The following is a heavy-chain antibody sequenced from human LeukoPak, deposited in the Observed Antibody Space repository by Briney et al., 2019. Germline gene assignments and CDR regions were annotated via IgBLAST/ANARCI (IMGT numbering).Heavy chain of an antibody. CDR3: ARVPYYYDSSGYLIDY. J-gene: IGHJ4*02. V-gene: IGHV3-74*01. D-gene: IGHD3-22*01. CDR1: GFTFSSYW. CDR2: INSDGSST. Sequence: PGGSLRLSCSASGFTFSSYWMHWVRQAPGKGLVWVSRINSDGSSTSYADSVKGRFTISRDNAKNTLYLQMNSLRAEDTAVYYCARVPYYYDSSGYLIDYWGQGTLVTVSS.